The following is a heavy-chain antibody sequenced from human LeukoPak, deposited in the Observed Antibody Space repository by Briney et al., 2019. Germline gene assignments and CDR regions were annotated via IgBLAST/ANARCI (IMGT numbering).Heavy chain of an antibody. CDR3: ARRKYSDTWFDP. J-gene: IGHJ5*02. CDR2: VYPAGSII. D-gene: IGHD1-14*01. CDR1: EYDFANYW. V-gene: IGHV5-51*01. Sequence: PGDSLKISCNASEYDFANYWIGWVRQMPRKGLEWMGIVYPAGSIIHYSPSFQGQVTISVDRSISTAYLQWTSLRASDSAMYFCARRKYSDTWFDPWGQGTLVTVSS.